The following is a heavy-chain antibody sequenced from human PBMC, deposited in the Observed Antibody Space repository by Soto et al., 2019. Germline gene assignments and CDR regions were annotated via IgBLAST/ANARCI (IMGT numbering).Heavy chain of an antibody. Sequence: SETLSLTCTVSGGSISSGGYYWSWIRQHPGKGLEWIGYIYYSGSTYYNPSLKSRVTISVDTSKNQFSLKLSSVTAADTAVYYCARRHYGVIPFDYWRQGTLVTVSS. CDR2: IYYSGST. CDR1: GGSISSGGYY. CDR3: ARRHYGVIPFDY. V-gene: IGHV4-31*03. J-gene: IGHJ4*02. D-gene: IGHD4-17*01.